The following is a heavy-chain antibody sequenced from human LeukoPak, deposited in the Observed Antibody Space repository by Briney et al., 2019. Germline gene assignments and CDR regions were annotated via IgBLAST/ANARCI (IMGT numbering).Heavy chain of an antibody. CDR2: IYTSGST. J-gene: IGHJ6*03. D-gene: IGHD3-3*01. CDR1: GGSISSYY. CDR3: ARDHVWRFPYYYYYYMDV. Sequence: SETLSLTCTVSGGSISSYYWSWIRQPAGKGLEWIGRIYTSGSTNYNPSLKSRVTMSVDTSKNQFSLKLSSVTAADTAVYYCARDHVWRFPYYYYYYMDVWGKGTTVTVSS. V-gene: IGHV4-4*07.